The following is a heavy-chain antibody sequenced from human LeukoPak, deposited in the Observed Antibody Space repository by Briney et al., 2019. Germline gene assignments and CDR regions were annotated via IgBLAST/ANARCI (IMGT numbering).Heavy chain of an antibody. V-gene: IGHV1-2*02. CDR3: ARVFRDYYDSSGYHDY. CDR1: GYTFTGYY. CDR2: INPNSGGT. Sequence: ASVKVSCKASGYTFTGYYIHWVRQAPGQGLEWMAWINPNSGGTNYAQKLQGRVTMTTDTSTSTAYMELRSLRSDDTAVYYCARVFRDYYDSSGYHDYWGQGTLVTVSS. J-gene: IGHJ4*02. D-gene: IGHD3-22*01.